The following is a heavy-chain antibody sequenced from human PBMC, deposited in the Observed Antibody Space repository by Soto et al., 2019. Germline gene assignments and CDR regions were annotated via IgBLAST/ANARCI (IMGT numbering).Heavy chain of an antibody. CDR2: IYYSGST. CDR3: ARSNDARVYYYYGMDV. J-gene: IGHJ6*02. CDR1: GGSISSYY. Sequence: QVQLQESGPGLVKPSETLSLTCTVSGGSISSYYWSWIRQPPGMGLEWIGYIYYSGSTKYNPSLRGRVTISVDTSKNQFSLKLSSVTAADTAVYYCARSNDARVYYYYGMDVWGQGTTVTVSS. V-gene: IGHV4-59*01.